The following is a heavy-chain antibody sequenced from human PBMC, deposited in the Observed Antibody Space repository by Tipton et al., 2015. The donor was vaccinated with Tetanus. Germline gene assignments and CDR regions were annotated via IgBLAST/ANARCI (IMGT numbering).Heavy chain of an antibody. CDR3: ANHPGAKTQFDY. Sequence: GLVKPSETLSLTCTVSGGSISSYYWSWIRQPPGKGLEWIGHIYFNGSTNYNPSLKSRVTISVDRSKNQFSLKLSSVTAADTAVYYCANHPGAKTQFDYWGQGTLVTVSS. CDR1: GGSISSYY. CDR2: IYFNGST. V-gene: IGHV4-59*08. J-gene: IGHJ4*02. D-gene: IGHD1-26*01.